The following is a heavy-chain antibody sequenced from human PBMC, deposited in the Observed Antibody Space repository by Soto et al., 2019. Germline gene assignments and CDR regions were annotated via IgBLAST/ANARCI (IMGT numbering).Heavy chain of an antibody. CDR2: ISYDGSNK. V-gene: IGHV3-30*18. CDR3: AKGYYDILTGLDYGMDV. Sequence: GGSLRLSCAASGFTFSSYGMHWVRQAPVKVLEWVAVISYDGSNKYYADSVKGRFTISRDNSKNTLYLQMNSLRAEDTAVYYCAKGYYDILTGLDYGMDVWGQGTTVTVSS. CDR1: GFTFSSYG. J-gene: IGHJ6*02. D-gene: IGHD3-9*01.